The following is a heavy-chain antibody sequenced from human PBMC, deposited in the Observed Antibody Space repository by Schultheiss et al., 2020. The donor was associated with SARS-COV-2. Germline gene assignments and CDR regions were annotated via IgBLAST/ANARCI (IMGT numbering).Heavy chain of an antibody. CDR3: ARAPRPRGYSGYGYFDY. V-gene: IGHV4-34*01. D-gene: IGHD5-12*01. CDR1: GGSFSGYY. J-gene: IGHJ4*02. CDR2: INHSGST. Sequence: SETLSLTCAVYGGSFSGYYWSWIRQPPGKGLEWIGEINHSGSTNYNPSLKSRVTISVDTSKNQFSLKLSSVTAADTAVYYCARAPRPRGYSGYGYFDYWGQGTLVTVSS.